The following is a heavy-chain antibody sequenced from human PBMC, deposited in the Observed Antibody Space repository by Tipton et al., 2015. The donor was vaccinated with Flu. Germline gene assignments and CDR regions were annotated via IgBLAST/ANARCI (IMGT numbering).Heavy chain of an antibody. Sequence: TLSLTCSVSGDSIGSRYYWGWIRQPPGKGLEWIGNIHRSGNTYHNPSLKSRVTISVDTSKNQFSLQLRSVTAADTAVYYCARDPSLGMPDYFDSWGQGILVTASS. D-gene: IGHD2-2*01. V-gene: IGHV4-38-2*02. J-gene: IGHJ4*02. CDR1: GDSIGSRYY. CDR2: IHRSGNT. CDR3: ARDPSLGMPDYFDS.